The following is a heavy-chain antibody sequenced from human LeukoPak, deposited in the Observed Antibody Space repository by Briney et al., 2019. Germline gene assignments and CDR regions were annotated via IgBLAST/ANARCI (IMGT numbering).Heavy chain of an antibody. CDR3: ARDNSYSDSSWWFDP. CDR2: INAGNGNT. J-gene: IGHJ5*02. CDR1: GYTFTSYA. V-gene: IGHV1-3*01. D-gene: IGHD1-26*01. Sequence: ASVKVSCKASGYTFTSYAMHWVRQAPGQRLEWMGWINAGNGNTKYSQKFQGRVTITRDTSASTAYMELSSLRSDDTAVYYCARDNSYSDSSWWFDPWGRGTLVTVSS.